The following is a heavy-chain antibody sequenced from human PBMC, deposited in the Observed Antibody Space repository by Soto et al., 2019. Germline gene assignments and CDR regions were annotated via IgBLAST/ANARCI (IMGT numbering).Heavy chain of an antibody. CDR1: GFTFSSYG. D-gene: IGHD6-19*01. Sequence: QVQLVESGGGVVQPGRSLRLSCAASGFTFSSYGMHWVRQAPGKGLEWVAVISYDGSNKYYADSVKGRFTISRDNSKNTLYLQMNSLRAEDTAVYYCARTRIAVAAGSFDYWGQGTLVTVSS. CDR2: ISYDGSNK. V-gene: IGHV3-30*03. CDR3: ARTRIAVAAGSFDY. J-gene: IGHJ4*02.